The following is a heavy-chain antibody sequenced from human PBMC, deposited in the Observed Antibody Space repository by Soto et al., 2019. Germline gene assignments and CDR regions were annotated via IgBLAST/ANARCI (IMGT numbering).Heavy chain of an antibody. CDR3: ARTTAVPNTLRSRYFFDY. CDR1: GGSVSAKTYY. J-gene: IGHJ4*02. CDR2: VYYSGTT. V-gene: IGHV4-61*01. D-gene: IGHD4-17*01. Sequence: SETLSLTCSVSGGSVSAKTYYWSWIRQPPGKRLEWIWYVYYSGTTNYNPSLKSRVTISVDLSKNRFSLRLSSVTTAGTALYYCARTTAVPNTLRSRYFFDYWGQGTLVTVSS.